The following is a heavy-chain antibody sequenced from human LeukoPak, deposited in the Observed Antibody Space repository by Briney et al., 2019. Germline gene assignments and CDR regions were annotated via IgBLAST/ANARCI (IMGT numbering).Heavy chain of an antibody. J-gene: IGHJ4*02. V-gene: IGHV3-66*01. D-gene: IGHD5-24*01. Sequence: GGSLRLSCAASGFTISSSYMSWVRQVPGKGLEWVSCIYGADTIYYADFVKDRFTISRDSNRNILYLQMNSPRADDTAVYYCARGARDAYFDYWGQGTLVTGSS. CDR3: ARGARDAYFDY. CDR1: GFTISSSY. CDR2: IYGADTI.